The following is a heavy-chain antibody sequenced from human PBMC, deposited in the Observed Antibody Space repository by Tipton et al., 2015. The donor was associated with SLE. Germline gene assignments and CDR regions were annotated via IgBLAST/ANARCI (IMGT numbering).Heavy chain of an antibody. V-gene: IGHV4-39*01. D-gene: IGHD2-15*01. CDR2: IYYTGTT. Sequence: TLSLTCTVSGGSISSSNYYWGWIRQPPGKGLEWIGSIYYTGTTYYSPSLKSRVTLSVDTSKNQFSLKVNSVTAADTAVYFCARQPVLSCDFDYWGQGNLVTVSS. CDR1: GGSISSSNYY. CDR3: ARQPVLSCDFDY. J-gene: IGHJ4*02.